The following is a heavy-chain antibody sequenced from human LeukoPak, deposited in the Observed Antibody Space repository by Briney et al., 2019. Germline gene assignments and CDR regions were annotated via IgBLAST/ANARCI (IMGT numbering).Heavy chain of an antibody. D-gene: IGHD4-17*01. J-gene: IGHJ5*02. V-gene: IGHV4-34*01. CDR2: INHSGST. Sequence: SETLSLTCAVYNGSYSGYYWSWIRQPPGKGLEWIGEINHSGSTHYNPSLKSRVTISVDTSKNQFSLQLNSVTPEDTAVYYCARSRRAVTTLTTLDPWGQGTLVTVSS. CDR3: ARSRRAVTTLTTLDP. CDR1: NGSYSGYY.